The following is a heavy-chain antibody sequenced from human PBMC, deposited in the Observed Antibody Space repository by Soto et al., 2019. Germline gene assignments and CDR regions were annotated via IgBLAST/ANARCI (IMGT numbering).Heavy chain of an antibody. V-gene: IGHV3-23*01. J-gene: IGHJ3*02. CDR1: GFTFSSYA. D-gene: IGHD3-10*01. CDR2: ISGSGGST. Sequence: PGGSLRLSCAASGFTFSSYAMSWVRQAPGKGLEWVSVISGSGGSTYYADSVKGRFTISRDNSKNTLYLQMNSLRAEDTAVYYCAKAYYYGSGSYRPSAFDIWGQGTMVTVSS. CDR3: AKAYYYGSGSYRPSAFDI.